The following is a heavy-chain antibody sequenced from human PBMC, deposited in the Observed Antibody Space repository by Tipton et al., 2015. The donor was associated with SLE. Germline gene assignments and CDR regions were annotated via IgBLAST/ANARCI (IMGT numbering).Heavy chain of an antibody. CDR3: ARIGYDSSGSDDY. D-gene: IGHD3-22*01. J-gene: IGHJ4*02. Sequence: QSGPEVKKPGESLKISCKGSGYSFTSYWIGWVRQMPGKGLEWMGIIYPGDSYTNYSPSFQGHVTISADKSISTAYLQWSSLKASDTAMYYCARIGYDSSGSDDYWGQGTLVTVSS. V-gene: IGHV5-51*03. CDR1: GYSFTSYW. CDR2: IYPGDSYT.